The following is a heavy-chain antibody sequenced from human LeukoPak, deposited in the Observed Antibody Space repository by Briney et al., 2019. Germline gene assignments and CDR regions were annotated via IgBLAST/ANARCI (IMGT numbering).Heavy chain of an antibody. CDR3: ARLRLKRSGTYFAQGYFDY. V-gene: IGHV4-39*01. CDR1: GGSINSGSYY. J-gene: IGHJ4*02. Sequence: SSETLSLTCTVSGGSINSGSYYWGWIRQPPWKGLEWIGSIYYSGSTYYNPSLKSRVTIFVDTSKNQLSLKLSSVTAADTAVYYCARLRLKRSGTYFAQGYFDYWGQGTLVTVSS. CDR2: IYYSGST. D-gene: IGHD1-26*01.